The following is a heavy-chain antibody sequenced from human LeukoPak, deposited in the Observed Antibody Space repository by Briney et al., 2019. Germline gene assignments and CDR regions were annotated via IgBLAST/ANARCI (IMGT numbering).Heavy chain of an antibody. Sequence: SQTLSLTCTVSGGSISSGGYYWSWIRQHPGKGLERIGYIYYSGSTYYNPSLKSRVTISVDTSKNQFSLKLSSVTAADTAVYYCARSLAHCSGGSCYFGGMDVWGQGTTVTVSS. CDR2: IYYSGST. D-gene: IGHD2-15*01. J-gene: IGHJ6*02. CDR3: ARSLAHCSGGSCYFGGMDV. V-gene: IGHV4-31*03. CDR1: GGSISSGGYY.